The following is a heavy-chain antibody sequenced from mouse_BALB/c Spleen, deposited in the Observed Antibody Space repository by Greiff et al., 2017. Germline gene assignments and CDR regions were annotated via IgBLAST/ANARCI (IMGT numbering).Heavy chain of an antibody. V-gene: IGHV1-85*01. J-gene: IGHJ3*01. CDR2: IFPGDDST. CDR1: GYTFTSYD. D-gene: IGHD2-1*01. Sequence: VNVVESGAELVKPGASVKLSCKASGYTFTSYDINWVRQRPEQGLEWIGWIFPGDDSTRYNEKFKGKATLTTDKSSNTAYIQLSRLTSEDSSVYFFASGGNYRARFAYWGQGTLVTVSA. CDR3: ASGGNYRARFAY.